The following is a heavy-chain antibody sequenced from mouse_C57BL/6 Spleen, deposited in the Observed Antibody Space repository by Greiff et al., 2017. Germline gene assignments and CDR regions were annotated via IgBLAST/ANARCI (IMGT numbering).Heavy chain of an antibody. CDR3: TTEEAYYMRGWFAY. Sequence: VQLQQSGAELVRPGASVKLSCTASGFNIKDYYMHWVKQRPEQGLEWIGRLDPEDGDTEYAPKFQGKATMTADTSSNTAYLQLSSLTSEDTAVYYCTTEEAYYMRGWFAYWGQGTLVTVSA. J-gene: IGHJ3*01. V-gene: IGHV14-1*01. CDR2: LDPEDGDT. CDR1: GFNIKDYY. D-gene: IGHD2-12*01.